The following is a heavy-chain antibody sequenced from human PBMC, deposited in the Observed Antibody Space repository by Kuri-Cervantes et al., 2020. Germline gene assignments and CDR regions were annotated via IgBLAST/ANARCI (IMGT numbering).Heavy chain of an antibody. CDR1: GYTFTSYG. CDR3: ARDRYDILTGPPYYYYYGMDV. J-gene: IGHJ6*02. V-gene: IGHV1-18*01. D-gene: IGHD3-9*01. Sequence: ASVKVSCKASGYTFTSYGFSWVRQAPGQGLEWMGWISAYNGNTNYAQKLQGRVTMTTDTSTSTAYMELRSLRSDDTAVYYCARDRYDILTGPPYYYYYGMDVWGQGTTVTVSS. CDR2: ISAYNGNT.